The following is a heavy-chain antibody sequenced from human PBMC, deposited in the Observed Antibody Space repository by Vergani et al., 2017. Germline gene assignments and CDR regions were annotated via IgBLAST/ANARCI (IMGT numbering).Heavy chain of an antibody. CDR2: MNPNSGNT. Sequence: QVQLVQSGAEVKKPGASVTVSCKASGYTFTSYDINWVRQATGQGLEWMGWMNPNSGNTGYAQKFQGRVTMTRNTSISTAYMELSSLRSEDTAVYYCARGVSYCGGDCYGYWGQGTLVTVSS. CDR3: ARGVSYCGGDCYGY. V-gene: IGHV1-8*01. CDR1: GYTFTSYD. D-gene: IGHD2-21*01. J-gene: IGHJ4*02.